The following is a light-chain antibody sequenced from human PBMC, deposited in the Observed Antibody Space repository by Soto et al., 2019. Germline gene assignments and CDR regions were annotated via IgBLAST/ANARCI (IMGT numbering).Light chain of an antibody. CDR3: QQYGSSSL. CDR1: QSVSSN. V-gene: IGKV3-20*01. CDR2: GAS. Sequence: EIVLTQSPGTLSLSPGERATLSFRASQSVSSNLAWYQQKPGQAPRLLIYGASSRATGIPDRFSGSGSGTDFTLTISRLEPEDFAVYYCQQYGSSSLFGQGTKVDIK. J-gene: IGKJ1*01.